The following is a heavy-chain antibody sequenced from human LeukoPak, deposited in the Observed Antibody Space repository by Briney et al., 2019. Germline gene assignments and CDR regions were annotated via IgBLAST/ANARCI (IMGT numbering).Heavy chain of an antibody. CDR2: ISYDGNNK. Sequence: GGSLRLSCAASGFTFSSYGTHWVRQAPGKGLEWVAVISYDGNNKYYADSVKGRFTISRDNSKNTLYLQMDNLRAEDTAVYYCAKYQRQWLLKGGFDYWGQGTLVTVSS. J-gene: IGHJ4*02. D-gene: IGHD6-19*01. CDR3: AKYQRQWLLKGGFDY. V-gene: IGHV3-30*18. CDR1: GFTFSSYG.